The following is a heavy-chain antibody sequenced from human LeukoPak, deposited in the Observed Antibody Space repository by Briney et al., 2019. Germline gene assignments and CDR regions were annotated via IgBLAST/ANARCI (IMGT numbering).Heavy chain of an antibody. Sequence: EGSLRLSCAASGFTVSSNYMSWVRQAPGKGLEWVSVIYSGGSTYYADSVKGRFTISRDNSKNTLYLQMNSLRAEDTAVYYCARDGRYYGSGSYYNLDYWGQGTLVTVSS. CDR1: GFTVSSNY. V-gene: IGHV3-66*01. D-gene: IGHD3-10*01. J-gene: IGHJ4*02. CDR3: ARDGRYYGSGSYYNLDY. CDR2: IYSGGST.